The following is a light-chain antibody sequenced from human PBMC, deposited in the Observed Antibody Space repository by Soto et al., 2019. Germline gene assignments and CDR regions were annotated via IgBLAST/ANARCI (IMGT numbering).Light chain of an antibody. CDR3: QVWDTSSLGV. Sequence: QSVLTQPPSVSEAPRQRVTISCSGSSSNIGNNAVNWYQQLPGKAPRLLIYDDDLRPSGVSDRFSGSTSGHLATLTISGVEAGDEADYYCQVWDTSSLGVFGGGTQLTVL. CDR1: SSNIGNNA. CDR2: DDD. J-gene: IGLJ3*02. V-gene: IGLV1-36*01.